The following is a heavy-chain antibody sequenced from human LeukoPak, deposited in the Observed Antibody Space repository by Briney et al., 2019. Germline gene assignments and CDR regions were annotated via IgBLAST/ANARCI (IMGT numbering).Heavy chain of an antibody. Sequence: SETLSLTCTVSGGSISSSSYYWGWIRQPPGKGLEWIGSKYYSGSAYYNPYLKSRVTMSVDTSKNQFSLKLSAVTAADTAVYYCARDRYYYGSGSYYNHWFDPWGQGTLVTVSS. CDR1: GGSISSSSYY. CDR2: KYYSGSA. CDR3: ARDRYYYGSGSYYNHWFDP. J-gene: IGHJ5*02. V-gene: IGHV4-39*07. D-gene: IGHD3-10*01.